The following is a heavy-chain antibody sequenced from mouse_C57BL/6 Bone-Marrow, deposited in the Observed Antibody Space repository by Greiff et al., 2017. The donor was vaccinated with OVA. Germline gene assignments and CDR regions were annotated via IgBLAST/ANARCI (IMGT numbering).Heavy chain of an antibody. CDR3: ARSGWLLTWFAY. CDR1: GYTFTSYW. CDR2: IHPNSGST. D-gene: IGHD2-3*01. V-gene: IGHV1-64*01. Sequence: QVQLKQPGAELVKPGASVKLSCKASGYTFTSYWMHWVKQRPGQGLEWIGMIHPNSGSTNYNEKFKSKATLTVDKSSSTAYMQLSSLTSEDSAVYYCARSGWLLTWFAYWGQGTLVTVSA. J-gene: IGHJ3*01.